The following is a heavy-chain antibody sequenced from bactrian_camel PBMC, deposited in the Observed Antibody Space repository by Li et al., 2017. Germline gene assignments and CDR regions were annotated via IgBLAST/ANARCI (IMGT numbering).Heavy chain of an antibody. D-gene: IGHD3*01. CDR1: GAARDRNW. CDR2: VDRDGTP. V-gene: IGHV3S55*01. Sequence: VQLVESGGGSVQAGGSLKLVCAVSGAARDRNWMGWFRQVPGKEREGVAAVDRDGTPSYADSVEGRFTISKEDAKNTLYLQMNSLKPEDTAMYYCATFPKRSGSCTYVATVYRFTYWGQGTQVTV. CDR3: ATFPKRSGSCTYVATVYRFTY. J-gene: IGHJ4*01.